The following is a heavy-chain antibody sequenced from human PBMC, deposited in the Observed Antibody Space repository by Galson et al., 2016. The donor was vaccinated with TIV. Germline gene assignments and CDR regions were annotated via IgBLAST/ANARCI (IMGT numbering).Heavy chain of an antibody. CDR3: ARASSDYFYNYGMDV. V-gene: IGHV2-70*11. D-gene: IGHD6-19*01. CDR2: IDGDDDT. Sequence: PALVKPTQTLTLTCTFSGFSLSRSRMCVTWMRQPPGKALEWLARIDGDDDTYYKNFLATRLFITKDTSRNQVVLTLTNLDPADTATYYCARASSDYFYNYGMDVWGQGTTVTVS. CDR1: GFSLSRSRMC. J-gene: IGHJ6*02.